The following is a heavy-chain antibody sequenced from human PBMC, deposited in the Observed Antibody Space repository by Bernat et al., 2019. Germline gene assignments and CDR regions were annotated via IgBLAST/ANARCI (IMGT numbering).Heavy chain of an antibody. J-gene: IGHJ4*02. V-gene: IGHV4-34*01. CDR2: INHSGST. D-gene: IGHD5-18*01. CDR1: GGSFSGYY. Sequence: QVQLQQWGAGLLKPSETLSLTCAVYGGSFSGYYWSWIRQPPGKGLEWIGEINHSGSTNYNPSLKSRVTISVDTSKNQFSLKLSSVTAADTDVYYCARGLGLLKYSYGSSWGQGTLVTVSS. CDR3: ARGLGLLKYSYGSS.